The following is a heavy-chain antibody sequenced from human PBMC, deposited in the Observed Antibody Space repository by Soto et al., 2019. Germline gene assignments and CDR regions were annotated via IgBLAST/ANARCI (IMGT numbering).Heavy chain of an antibody. CDR3: ARDLVEYYYDSSGLTYFAY. D-gene: IGHD3-22*01. CDR2: IIPIFGTA. V-gene: IGHV1-69*13. J-gene: IGHJ4*02. CDR1: GGTFSSYA. Sequence: ASVKVSCKASGGTFSSYAISWVRQAPGQGLEWMGGIIPIFGTANYAQKFQGRVTITADESTSTAYMELSSLRSEDTAVYYCARDLVEYYYDSSGLTYFAYWGQGTLVTVSS.